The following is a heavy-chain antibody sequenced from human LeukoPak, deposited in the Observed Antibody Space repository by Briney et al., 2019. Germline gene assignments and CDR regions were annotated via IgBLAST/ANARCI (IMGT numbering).Heavy chain of an antibody. D-gene: IGHD2-21*01. V-gene: IGHV4-39*01. CDR3: ARQLVVVMFWDPPEGVWFDP. Sequence: SETLSLTCTVSGGSISSSSYYWGWIRQPPGKGLEWIGSIYYSGSTYYNPSLKSRVTISVDTSKNQFSLKLSSVTAADTAVYYCARQLVVVMFWDPPEGVWFDPWGQGTLVTVSS. J-gene: IGHJ5*02. CDR1: GGSISSSSYY. CDR2: IYYSGST.